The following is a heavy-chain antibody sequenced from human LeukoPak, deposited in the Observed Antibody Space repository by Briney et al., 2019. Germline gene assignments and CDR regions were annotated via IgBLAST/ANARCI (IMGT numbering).Heavy chain of an antibody. Sequence: ASVKVSCKASGYTFTSFGISWVRQAPGQGLEWMGWISAYSGNTNYAQKFQGRVTMTRDTSTSTAYMELTSLRSDDTAVYYCARDPYSSSWPDYWGQGTLVTVFS. J-gene: IGHJ4*02. V-gene: IGHV1-18*01. D-gene: IGHD6-13*01. CDR3: ARDPYSSSWPDY. CDR2: ISAYSGNT. CDR1: GYTFTSFG.